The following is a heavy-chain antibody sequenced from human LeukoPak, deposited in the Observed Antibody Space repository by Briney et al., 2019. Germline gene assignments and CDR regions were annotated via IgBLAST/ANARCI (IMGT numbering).Heavy chain of an antibody. CDR3: ARGDTSGSNWLDP. J-gene: IGHJ5*02. CDR1: GGSISSYY. D-gene: IGHD3-22*01. CDR2: IYYSGST. V-gene: IGHV4-59*01. Sequence: SETLSLTCTVSGGSISSYYWNWIRQPPGRGLEWIGYIYYSGSTNYNPSLKSRVTISVDTSKNQFSLKLSSVTAADTAVYYCARGDTSGSNWLDPWGQGTLVTVSS.